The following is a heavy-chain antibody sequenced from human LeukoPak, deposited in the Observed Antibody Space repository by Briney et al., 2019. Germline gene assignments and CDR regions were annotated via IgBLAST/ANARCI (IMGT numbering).Heavy chain of an antibody. V-gene: IGHV3-21*04. Sequence: GGSLRLSCAASGFTFSSYSMNWVRQAPGKGLEWVSSISSSSSYIYYADSVKGRFTISRDNAKNSLYLQMNSLRAEDTAVYYCAREADVVVRTYYFDYWGQGTLVTVSS. D-gene: IGHD2-21*01. J-gene: IGHJ4*02. CDR3: AREADVVVRTYYFDY. CDR1: GFTFSSYS. CDR2: ISSSSSYI.